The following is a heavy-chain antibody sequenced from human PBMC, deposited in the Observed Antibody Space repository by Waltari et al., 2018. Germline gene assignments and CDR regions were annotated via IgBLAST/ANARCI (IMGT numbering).Heavy chain of an antibody. CDR1: GASISNSTYY. CDR2: IYYSGTT. J-gene: IGHJ4*02. CDR3: ARHNFGRYYDILTGYRDY. D-gene: IGHD3-9*01. Sequence: QLHLQESGPGLVNPSETLSLTCTVSGASISNSTYYWGWIRQPPGKGLEWIGSIYYSGTTYYNPSLKSRVTLSIVTSKNQFSLKLSSVTAADTAVYYCARHNFGRYYDILTGYRDYWGQGTLVTVSS. V-gene: IGHV4-39*01.